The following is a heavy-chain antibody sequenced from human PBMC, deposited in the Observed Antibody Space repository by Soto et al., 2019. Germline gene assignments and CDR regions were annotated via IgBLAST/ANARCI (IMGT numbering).Heavy chain of an antibody. CDR1: GCSISSYY. D-gene: IGHD3-22*01. CDR2: IYYSGST. Sequence: NPXETLSLTCTVAGCSISSYYWSWIRQPPGKGLEWIGYIYYSGSTNYNPSLKSRVTISVDTSKDQFSLKLSSVTAADTAVYYCATGGIVVVRDAFDIWGQGPVVTVSS. CDR3: ATGGIVVVRDAFDI. V-gene: IGHV4-59*01. J-gene: IGHJ3*02.